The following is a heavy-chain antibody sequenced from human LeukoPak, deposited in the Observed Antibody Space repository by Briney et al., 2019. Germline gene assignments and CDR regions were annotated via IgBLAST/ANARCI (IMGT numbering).Heavy chain of an antibody. Sequence: SVKVSCKASGGTFSSYAISWVRHAPGQGLEWMGRIIPILGIANYAQKFQGRVTITADKSTSTAYMELSSLRSEDTAVYYCARDPVVDYYYYYGMDVWGQGTTVTVSS. CDR2: IIPILGIA. J-gene: IGHJ6*02. CDR1: GGTFSSYA. V-gene: IGHV1-69*04. D-gene: IGHD2-15*01. CDR3: ARDPVVDYYYYYGMDV.